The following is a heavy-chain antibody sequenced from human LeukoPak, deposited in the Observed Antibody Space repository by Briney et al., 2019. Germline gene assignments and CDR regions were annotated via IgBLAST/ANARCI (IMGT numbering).Heavy chain of an antibody. Sequence: SETLSLTCAVSGGSISSGGYSWSWIRQPPGKGLEWIGYIYHSGSTNYNPSLKSRVTISVDTSKNQFSLKLSSVTAADTAVYYCARGCGPPRAGESPVDWGTYWGQGTLVTVSS. V-gene: IGHV4-30-2*01. J-gene: IGHJ4*02. CDR3: ARGCGPPRAGESPVDWGTY. D-gene: IGHD3-16*01. CDR2: IYHSGST. CDR1: GGSISSGGYS.